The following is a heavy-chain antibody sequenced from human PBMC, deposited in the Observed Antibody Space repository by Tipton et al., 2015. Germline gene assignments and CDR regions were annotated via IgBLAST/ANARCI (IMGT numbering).Heavy chain of an antibody. CDR2: IYHSGST. V-gene: IGHV4-4*02. CDR1: GGSISSSNW. Sequence: TLSLTCAVSGGSISSSNWWSWVRQPPGKGLEWIGEIYHSGSTNYNPSLKSRVTISEDTSNQFSLKLKSVTTADTAVYYCARGGYFDFSSGHYYGMDVWGQGTTVTV. CDR3: ARGGYFDFSSGHYYGMDV. J-gene: IGHJ6*02. D-gene: IGHD3-3*01.